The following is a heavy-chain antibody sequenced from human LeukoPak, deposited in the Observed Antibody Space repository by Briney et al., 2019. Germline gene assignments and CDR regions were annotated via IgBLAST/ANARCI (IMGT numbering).Heavy chain of an antibody. V-gene: IGHV3-74*01. Sequence: GESLRLSCAASGFSFSNFWMHWVRQAPGKGLVWVSRINPDASSTNYPDSLKGRFTVSRDNAKNTLYLQMNSLRAEDTAVYYCARGTMGYISAGDCWGQGILVTVSS. CDR2: INPDASST. D-gene: IGHD5-24*01. CDR1: GFSFSNFW. CDR3: ARGTMGYISAGDC. J-gene: IGHJ4*02.